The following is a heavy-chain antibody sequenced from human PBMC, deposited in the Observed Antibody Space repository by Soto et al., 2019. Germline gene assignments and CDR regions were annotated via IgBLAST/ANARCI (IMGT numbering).Heavy chain of an antibody. CDR2: LIPIFGAA. V-gene: IGHV1-69*01. Sequence: QVQLVQSGAEVRKPGSSVKVSCKISGGTFTNYVISWLRQAPGQGLEWMGGLIPIFGAANLAQKFQGRVTLTADESTSTVNMELSSLTSEDTAVYYCARGRSSPNFDPWGQGTLVTVSS. J-gene: IGHJ5*02. CDR1: GGTFTNYV. D-gene: IGHD6-6*01. CDR3: ARGRSSPNFDP.